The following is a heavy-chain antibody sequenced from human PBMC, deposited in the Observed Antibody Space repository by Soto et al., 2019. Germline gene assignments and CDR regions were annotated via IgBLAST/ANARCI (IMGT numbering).Heavy chain of an antibody. CDR2: ISGAGNSA. CDR3: AKNGCGYTTRQLNGH. D-gene: IGHD3-22*01. J-gene: IGHJ4*02. CDR1: GFTFSDYA. Sequence: EVQLMESGGGLVQPGGSLRLSCAASGFTFSDYAMSWVRQAPGKGLEWVSAISGAGNSASHASSVQGRFVISRDNSKEPLFLQMNSLRAEDPAAYYCAKNGCGYTTRQLNGHWGQGTLVTVSS. V-gene: IGHV3-23*01.